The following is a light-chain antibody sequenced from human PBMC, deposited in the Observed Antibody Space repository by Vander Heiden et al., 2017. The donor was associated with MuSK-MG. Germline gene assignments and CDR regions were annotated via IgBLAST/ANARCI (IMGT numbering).Light chain of an antibody. CDR1: SLRRYY. V-gene: IGLV3-19*01. CDR3: QSRDSSGPVV. CDR2: DEN. J-gene: IGLJ2*01. Sequence: SSELTQDPAVSVALGQTVRITCQGDSLRRYYATWYHQKPGQAPLLLIYDENNRPSGIPDRFSGSTSGTTASLTITGAQAEDEADYYCQSRDSSGPVVFGGGTKLTVL.